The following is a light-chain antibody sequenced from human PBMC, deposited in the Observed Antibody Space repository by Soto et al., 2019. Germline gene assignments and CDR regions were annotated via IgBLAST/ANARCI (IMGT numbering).Light chain of an antibody. CDR2: LVF. J-gene: IGKJ2*01. CDR3: MQALQTPYT. V-gene: IGKV2-28*01. Sequence: DIVMTQSPLSLPVTPGEPASISCRSSQSLLHSDGYNYLDWYLQKPGQSPHLLIYLVFNRASGVPARFSGRASGPDFTLKISRVEAEDVGVYYCMQALQTPYTFGQGTKLEIK. CDR1: QSLLHSDGYNY.